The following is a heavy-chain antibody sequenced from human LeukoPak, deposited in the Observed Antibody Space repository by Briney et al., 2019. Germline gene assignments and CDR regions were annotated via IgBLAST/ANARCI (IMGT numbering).Heavy chain of an antibody. D-gene: IGHD3-9*01. J-gene: IGHJ4*02. CDR1: GFTFDDYA. CDR3: ATSGGDILTGYYRPIDY. Sequence: GGSLRLSCAASGFTFDDYAMHWVRQAPGKGLEWVSGISWNSGSIGYADSVKGRFTISRDNAKNSLYLQMNSLRAEDTALYYCATSGGDILTGYYRPIDYWGQGTLVTVSS. V-gene: IGHV3-9*01. CDR2: ISWNSGSI.